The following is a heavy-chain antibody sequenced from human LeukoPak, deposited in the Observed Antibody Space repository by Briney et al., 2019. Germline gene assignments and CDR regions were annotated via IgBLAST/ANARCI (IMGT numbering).Heavy chain of an antibody. CDR3: FTEFYGSANFNY. CDR1: GFAFSDAW. Sequence: GGSLRLSCAASGFAFSDAWMGWVRQTPGKGLEWIGHIKSNTFGGTTDYAAPVKGRFTISRDDSKTTLFLQMNSLKTEDTAVYYCFTEFYGSANFNYWGQGTLVTVSS. D-gene: IGHD3-10*01. J-gene: IGHJ4*02. CDR2: IKSNTFGGTT. V-gene: IGHV3-15*01.